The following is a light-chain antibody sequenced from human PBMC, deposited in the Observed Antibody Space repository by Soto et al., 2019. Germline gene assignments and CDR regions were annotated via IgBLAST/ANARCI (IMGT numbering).Light chain of an antibody. V-gene: IGLV1-40*01. CDR3: CSYAGRYSVV. CDR2: GNS. J-gene: IGLJ2*01. Sequence: QSVLTQPPSVSGAPGQRVTISCTGSSSNIGAGYDVHWYQQLPGTAPKLLIYGNSNRPSGVPDRFSGSKSGTSASLAITGLQAEDEADYYCCSYAGRYSVVFGGGTQLTVL. CDR1: SSNIGAGYD.